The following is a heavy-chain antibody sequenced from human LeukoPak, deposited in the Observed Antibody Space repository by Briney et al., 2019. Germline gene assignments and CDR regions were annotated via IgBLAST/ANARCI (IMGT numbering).Heavy chain of an antibody. V-gene: IGHV4-31*03. Sequence: PSETLSLTCTVSGGSISSGGYYWSWIRQHPGKGLEWIGYIYYSGSTYYNPSLKSRVTISVDTSKNQFSLKLSSVTAADTAVYYCARHASSGYWFDPWGRGTLVTVSS. CDR2: IYYSGST. CDR3: ARHASSGYWFDP. CDR1: GGSISSGGYY. D-gene: IGHD3-22*01. J-gene: IGHJ5*02.